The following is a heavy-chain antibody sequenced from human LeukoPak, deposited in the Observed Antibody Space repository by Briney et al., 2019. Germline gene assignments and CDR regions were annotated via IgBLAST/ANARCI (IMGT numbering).Heavy chain of an antibody. CDR3: ARIAGGSGSYSIDY. J-gene: IGHJ4*02. V-gene: IGHV2-70*11. CDR2: LDRDDDK. Sequence: SGPALVKPPQTLTLTCTFSGFSLSTRGMCVSWIRQPPGKALEWLSRLDRDDDKYYSTSLKTRRTISKDPSKNPVVLTMTNMDPVDPATYYCARIAGGSGSYSIDYWGQGIVVTVSS. D-gene: IGHD3-10*01. CDR1: GFSLSTRGMC.